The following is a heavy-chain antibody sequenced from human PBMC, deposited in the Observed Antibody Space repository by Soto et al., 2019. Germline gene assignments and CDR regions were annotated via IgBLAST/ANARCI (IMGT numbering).Heavy chain of an antibody. J-gene: IGHJ4*02. D-gene: IGHD2-15*01. CDR1: GGSFSGYY. Sequence: QVQLQQWGAGLLKPSETLSLTCAVYGGSFSGYYWSWIRQSPGKGLEWMGEINHSGSTNYNPSLKSRVTISVDTSKNQFFLKLSSVTAADTAVYYCARLDFACSGGSYYMLFAYWGQGNLVTVSS. CDR3: ARLDFACSGGSYYMLFAY. V-gene: IGHV4-34*01. CDR2: INHSGST.